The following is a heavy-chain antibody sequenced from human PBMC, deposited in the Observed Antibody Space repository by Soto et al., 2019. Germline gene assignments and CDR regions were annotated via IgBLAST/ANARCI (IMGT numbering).Heavy chain of an antibody. V-gene: IGHV3-21*01. CDR1: GFTFSTSS. J-gene: IGHJ6*02. D-gene: IGHD2-15*01. CDR3: VACSGGRCYSGNGMDV. Sequence: PGGSLRLSCTASGFTFSTSSMNWVRQAPGMGLQWVSAISSGSDYIYYADSVKGRFTISRDNAKSSLYLQMNSLRAEDSAVYYCVACSGGRCYSGNGMDVWGQGTTVTVSS. CDR2: ISSGSDYI.